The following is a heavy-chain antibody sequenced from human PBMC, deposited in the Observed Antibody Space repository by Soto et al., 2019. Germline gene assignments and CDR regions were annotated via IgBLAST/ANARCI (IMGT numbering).Heavy chain of an antibody. CDR1: GYTFTSYY. J-gene: IGHJ6*02. Sequence: ASVKVSCKASGYTFTSYYMHWVRQAPGQGLEWMGIINPSGGSTSYAQKFQGRVTMTRDTSTSTVYMELSSLRPEDTAVYYCARDLPHSIWSQYYYYGMDVWGQGTTVTVSS. CDR3: ARDLPHSIWSQYYYYGMDV. V-gene: IGHV1-46*01. CDR2: INPSGGST. D-gene: IGHD3-10*01.